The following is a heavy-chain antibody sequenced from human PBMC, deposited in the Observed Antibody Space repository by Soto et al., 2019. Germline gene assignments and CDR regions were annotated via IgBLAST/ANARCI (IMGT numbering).Heavy chain of an antibody. CDR3: ARGTGSGSFLIDY. CDR2: IWSDGSYE. D-gene: IGHD3-10*01. V-gene: IGHV3-33*01. Sequence: QVQLVESGGGVVQPGRSLRISCAASGFIFSNYAMHWVRQAPGQGLEWVALIWSDGSYENYAESVKGRFTISRDNSKNTLYVQMNSLRLEDPDVYFCARGTGSGSFLIDYWGQGTLVTVSS. CDR1: GFIFSNYA. J-gene: IGHJ4*02.